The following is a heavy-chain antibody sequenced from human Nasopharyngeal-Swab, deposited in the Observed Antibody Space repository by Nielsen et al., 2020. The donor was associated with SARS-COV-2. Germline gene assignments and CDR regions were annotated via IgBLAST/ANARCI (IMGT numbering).Heavy chain of an antibody. Sequence: GESLKISCAASGFTFSSYAMSWVRQAPGKGLKWVSAISGSGGSTYYADSVKGRFTISRDNSKNTLYLQMNSLRAEDTAVYYCAKGLLSNWFDPWGQGTLVTVSS. J-gene: IGHJ5*02. V-gene: IGHV3-23*01. CDR3: AKGLLSNWFDP. CDR1: GFTFSSYA. CDR2: ISGSGGST. D-gene: IGHD2-15*01.